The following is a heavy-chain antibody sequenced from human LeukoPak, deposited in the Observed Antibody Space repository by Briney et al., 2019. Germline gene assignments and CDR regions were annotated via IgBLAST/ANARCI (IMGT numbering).Heavy chain of an antibody. CDR3: AREPRSVTMVRGVFDY. CDR1: GGTFSSYA. Sequence: SVKVSCKASGGTFSSYAISWVRQAPGQGLEWMGGIIPIFGTANYAQKFQGRVTITADESTSTAYKELSSLRSEDKAVYYCAREPRSVTMVRGVFDYWGQGTLVTVSS. J-gene: IGHJ4*02. CDR2: IIPIFGTA. D-gene: IGHD3-10*01. V-gene: IGHV1-69*13.